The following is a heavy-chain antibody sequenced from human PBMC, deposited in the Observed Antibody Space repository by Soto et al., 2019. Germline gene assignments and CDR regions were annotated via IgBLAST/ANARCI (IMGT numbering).Heavy chain of an antibody. J-gene: IGHJ4*02. D-gene: IGHD3-3*01. V-gene: IGHV3-49*03. CDR2: IRSKAYGGTT. CDR3: TRAMGDFWSGYHYGGYY. CDR1: GFTFGDYA. Sequence: GGSLRLSCTASGFTFGDYAMSWFRQAPGKGLEWVGFIRSKAYGGTTEYAASVKGRFTISRDDSKSIAYLQMNSLKTEDTAVYYCTRAMGDFWSGYHYGGYYWGQGTLVTVSS.